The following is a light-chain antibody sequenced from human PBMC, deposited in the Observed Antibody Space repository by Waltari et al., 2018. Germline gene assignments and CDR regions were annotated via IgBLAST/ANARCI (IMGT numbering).Light chain of an antibody. V-gene: IGKV4-1*01. CDR1: QSLLHSANHKNY. CDR2: WAS. J-gene: IGKJ1*01. Sequence: DIVMTQSPDSLAVSLGERATINCKSSQSLLHSANHKNYLAWYQQKPGQPPELLFYWASTRESGVPDRFSGSGSGTDFTLTISSLQAEDVAVFYCQQYYSPPWTFGQGTKVEIK. CDR3: QQYYSPPWT.